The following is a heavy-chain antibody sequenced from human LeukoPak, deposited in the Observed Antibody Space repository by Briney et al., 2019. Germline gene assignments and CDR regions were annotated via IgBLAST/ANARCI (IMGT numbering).Heavy chain of an antibody. CDR2: MNPNSGNT. CDR1: GYTFTSYD. Sequence: GESLKISCKGSGYTFTSYDINWVRQATGQGLEWMGWMNPNSGNTGYAQKFQGRVTMTRNTSISTAYMELSSLRSEDTAVYYCARVDGIRGVINYYYYMDVWGKGTTVTISS. J-gene: IGHJ6*03. CDR3: ARVDGIRGVINYYYYMDV. V-gene: IGHV1-8*01. D-gene: IGHD3-10*01.